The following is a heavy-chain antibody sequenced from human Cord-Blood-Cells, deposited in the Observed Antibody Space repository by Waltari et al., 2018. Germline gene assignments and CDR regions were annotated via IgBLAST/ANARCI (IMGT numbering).Heavy chain of an antibody. D-gene: IGHD1-26*01. V-gene: IGHV3-53*01. CDR1: GFTVSSNY. CDR2: IYSGGST. J-gene: IGHJ3*02. CDR3: ARGTDSGSYYNAFDI. Sequence: EVQLVESGGGLIQPGGSLRLSCAASGFTVSSNYMSWVRQAPGKGREWVAVIYSGGSTYYADSVKGRFTISRDNSKNTRYLQMNSLRAEDTAVYYCARGTDSGSYYNAFDIWGQGTMVTVSS.